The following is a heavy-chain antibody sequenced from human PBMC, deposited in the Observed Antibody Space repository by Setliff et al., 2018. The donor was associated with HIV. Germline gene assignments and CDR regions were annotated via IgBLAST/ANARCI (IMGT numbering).Heavy chain of an antibody. CDR1: GYTFTDDL. J-gene: IGHJ4*02. CDR3: ARXXSNSFDY. V-gene: IGHV1-2*02. D-gene: IGHD2-8*01. CDR2: ISPDNANT. Sequence: ASVKVSCKSSGYTFTDDLMHWGGQAPGQGLEWMGGISPDNANTRISQRFRGSVTMTRDRSINTAYMESSGLTSDDTAVYYCARXXSNSFDYWGQGTLVTVSS.